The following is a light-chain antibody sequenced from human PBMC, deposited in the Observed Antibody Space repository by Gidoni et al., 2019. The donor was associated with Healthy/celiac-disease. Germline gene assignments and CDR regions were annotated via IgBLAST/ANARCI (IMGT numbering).Light chain of an antibody. Sequence: DIQMTQSPSSLSASVGDRVTITCRASQGISHYLAWYQQKPGNVPKLLFYAASTLQSGVPARFIGSGSGTDFTFSISRLQCQDVAIYYCLKYNSAPPPFGQGTKVEIK. CDR2: AAS. J-gene: IGKJ1*01. CDR1: QGISHY. V-gene: IGKV1-27*01. CDR3: LKYNSAPPP.